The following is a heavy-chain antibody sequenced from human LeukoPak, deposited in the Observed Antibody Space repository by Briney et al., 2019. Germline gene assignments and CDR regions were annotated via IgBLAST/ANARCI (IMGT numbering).Heavy chain of an antibody. CDR2: ISSSSSYI. J-gene: IGHJ4*02. D-gene: IGHD3-10*01. Sequence: GGSLRLSCAASGFTFSSYSMNWVRQAPGKGLEWVSSISSSSSYIYYADSVKGRFTISRDNAKNSLYLQMNSLRAEDTAVYYCAKDLRAMVRRFFDYWGQGTLVTVSS. CDR1: GFTFSSYS. V-gene: IGHV3-21*04. CDR3: AKDLRAMVRRFFDY.